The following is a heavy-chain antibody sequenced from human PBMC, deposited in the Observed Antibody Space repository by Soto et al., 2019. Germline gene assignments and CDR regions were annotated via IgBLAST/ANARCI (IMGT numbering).Heavy chain of an antibody. CDR1: GGTFSGYA. Sequence: QVQLVQSGAEVKKPGSSVKVSCKASGGTFSGYASSWGRRAPGQGLDGWGGTIPIFVTANYAQKFQGRVPITADESTSTAYMELSSLRSEDTAVYYCARVAPGYCTNGVCLPLFDYWGQGTLVTVSS. D-gene: IGHD2-8*01. CDR2: TIPIFVTA. CDR3: ARVAPGYCTNGVCLPLFDY. J-gene: IGHJ4*02. V-gene: IGHV1-69*01.